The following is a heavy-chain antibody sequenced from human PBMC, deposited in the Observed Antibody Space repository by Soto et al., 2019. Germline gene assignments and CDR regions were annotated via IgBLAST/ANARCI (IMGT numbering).Heavy chain of an antibody. CDR3: ARGKGRGGGVDV. J-gene: IGHJ6*01. CDR2: IITVFRTT. CDR1: GGKFSTDV. D-gene: IGHD3-10*01. Sequence: SVKVSCKSSGGKFSTDVFTWVRQAPGQGLEWMGGIITVFRTTMYAQNFQDRVTLTADESTSTAFMEVRGLRSEDTAVYYCARGKGRGGGVDVWGQGTTVTVSS. V-gene: IGHV1-69*13.